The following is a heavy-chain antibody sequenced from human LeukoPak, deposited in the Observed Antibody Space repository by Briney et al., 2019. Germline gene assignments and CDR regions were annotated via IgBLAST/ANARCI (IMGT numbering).Heavy chain of an antibody. V-gene: IGHV3-64*01. CDR2: ISSNGGST. Sequence: GGSLRLSCAASGFTFTSYPMHWVRQAPGKGLEYVSAISSNGGSTYYAHSVKGRFTISRDNSKNTLYLQMNSLRAEDTAVYYCASLTYYFDYWGQGTLVTVSS. J-gene: IGHJ4*02. CDR1: GFTFTSYP. CDR3: ASLTYYFDY.